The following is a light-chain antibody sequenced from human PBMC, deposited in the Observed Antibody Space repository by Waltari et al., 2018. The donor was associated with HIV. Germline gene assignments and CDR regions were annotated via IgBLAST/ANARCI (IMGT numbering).Light chain of an antibody. J-gene: IGLJ2*01. CDR1: CSDIGAYDS. V-gene: IGLV2-8*01. CDR3: SSYGDSLRVL. Sequence: QSALTQPPSASGSLGQSVTTSCTGSCSDIGAYDSVSWFQQHPHSAPKHLLYEVTRRPSTVSDRFSGSRSGYTAFLTVAGLQPDDEATYFCSSYGDSLRVLFGGGTNVTVL. CDR2: EVT.